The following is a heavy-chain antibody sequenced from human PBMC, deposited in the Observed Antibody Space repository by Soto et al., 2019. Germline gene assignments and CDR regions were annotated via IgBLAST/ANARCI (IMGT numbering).Heavy chain of an antibody. CDR1: GGYFSGYY. V-gene: IGHV4-34*01. CDR3: ASSPPSHLYCTNGVCYRGYFDY. J-gene: IGHJ4*02. Sequence: QVQLQQWGAGLLKPSETLSLTCAVYGGYFSGYYWSWIRQPPGKGLEWIGEINHSGSTNYNPSRKSRVNISVDTSTNQFTLKLSSVTAAYTAVYYCASSPPSHLYCTNGVCYRGYFDYWGQGTLVTVSS. D-gene: IGHD2-8*01. CDR2: INHSGST.